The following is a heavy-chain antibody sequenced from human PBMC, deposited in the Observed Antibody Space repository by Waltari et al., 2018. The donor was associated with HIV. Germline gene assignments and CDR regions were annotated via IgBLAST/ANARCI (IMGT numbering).Heavy chain of an antibody. CDR2: IYYSGST. D-gene: IGHD3-22*01. J-gene: IGHJ4*02. CDR3: ARYYDSSGYYYLDGRPSFDY. V-gene: IGHV4-30-4*08. Sequence: QVQLQESGPGLVKPSQTLSLTCTVSGGSISSGDYYWSWIRQPPGKGLEWIGYIYYSGSTYYNPSLKSRVTISVDRSKNQFSLKLSSVTAADTAVYYCARYYDSSGYYYLDGRPSFDYWGQGTLVTVSS. CDR1: GGSISSGDYY.